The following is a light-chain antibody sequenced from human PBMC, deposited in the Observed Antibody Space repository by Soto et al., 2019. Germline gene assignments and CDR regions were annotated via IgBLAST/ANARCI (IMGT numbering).Light chain of an antibody. Sequence: EIVMTQSPATLSVSPGERATLSWRASQSVSSNLAWYQQKPGQAPRLLIYGASTRATGIPARFSGSGSGTDFTLTISRLETEDFAVFYCQQYGTSEIIFGQGTRLEIK. CDR2: GAS. CDR1: QSVSSN. CDR3: QQYGTSEII. V-gene: IGKV3-15*01. J-gene: IGKJ5*01.